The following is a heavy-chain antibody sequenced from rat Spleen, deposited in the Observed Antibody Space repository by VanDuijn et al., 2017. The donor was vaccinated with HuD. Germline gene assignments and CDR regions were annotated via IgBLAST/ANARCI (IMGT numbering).Heavy chain of an antibody. J-gene: IGHJ2*01. V-gene: IGHV5S23*01. CDR2: IRPSGGTT. Sequence: EVQLVESGGGLVQPRKSLKLSCSASGFTFSSYDMAWVRQAPTKGLEWVATIRPSGGTTYYRDSVKGRFTVSRDNAKSTLYLQMDSLRSEDTATYNCVRQRGHTMGPFDYWGQGVKVTVSS. CDR3: VRQRGHTMGPFDY. CDR1: GFTFSSYD. D-gene: IGHD1-7*01.